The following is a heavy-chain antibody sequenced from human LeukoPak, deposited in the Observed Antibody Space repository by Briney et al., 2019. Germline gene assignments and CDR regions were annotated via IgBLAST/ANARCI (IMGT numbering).Heavy chain of an antibody. J-gene: IGHJ4*02. D-gene: IGHD3-16*01. Sequence: GRSLRLSCAASGFTFSSYGMHWVRQAPGKGLEWVAVIWYDGSNKYYADSVRGRFTISRDNSKNTLYLQMNSLRAEDTAVYYCARDRAYYDYVQEFEYWGQGTLVNVSS. CDR2: IWYDGSNK. V-gene: IGHV3-33*01. CDR1: GFTFSSYG. CDR3: ARDRAYYDYVQEFEY.